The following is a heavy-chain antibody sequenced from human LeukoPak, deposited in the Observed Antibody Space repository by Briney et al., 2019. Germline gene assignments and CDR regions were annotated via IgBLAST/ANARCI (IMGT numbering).Heavy chain of an antibody. CDR3: ARGGSCSSTSCYRYSY. Sequence: ASVKVSCKASGYTFTGYGISWVRQAPGQGLEWMGWISAYNGNTNYAQKLQGRVTMTTDTSTSTAYMELRSLRSDDTAVYYCARGGSCSSTSCYRYSYWGQGTLVTVSS. CDR1: GYTFTGYG. J-gene: IGHJ4*02. CDR2: ISAYNGNT. V-gene: IGHV1-18*01. D-gene: IGHD2-2*01.